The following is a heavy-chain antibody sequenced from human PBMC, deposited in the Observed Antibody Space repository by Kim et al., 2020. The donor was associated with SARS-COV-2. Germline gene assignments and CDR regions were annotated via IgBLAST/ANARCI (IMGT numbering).Heavy chain of an antibody. CDR3: AKSTIAVPLYNWFDP. Sequence: GGSLRLSCAASGFTFSSYAMSWVRQAPGKGLEWVSAISGSGGSTYYADSVKGRFTISRDNSKNTLYLQMNSLRAEDTAVYYCAKSTIAVPLYNWFDPWGQGTLVTVSS. CDR2: ISGSGGST. V-gene: IGHV3-23*01. D-gene: IGHD6-19*01. CDR1: GFTFSSYA. J-gene: IGHJ5*02.